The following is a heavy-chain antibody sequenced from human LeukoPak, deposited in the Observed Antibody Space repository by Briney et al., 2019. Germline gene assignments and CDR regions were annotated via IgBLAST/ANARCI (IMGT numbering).Heavy chain of an antibody. CDR3: ARDGVVTMELDF. CDR2: IYHSGST. D-gene: IGHD3-10*01. V-gene: IGHV4-34*11. Sequence: SETLSLTCAVYGGSFSGYYWSWIRQPPGKGLECIGSIYHSGSTNYNPSLKSRATISLDTSKNQFSLNLKSVTAADTAMYYCARDGVVTMELDFWGQGTLVTVSS. CDR1: GGSFSGYY. J-gene: IGHJ4*02.